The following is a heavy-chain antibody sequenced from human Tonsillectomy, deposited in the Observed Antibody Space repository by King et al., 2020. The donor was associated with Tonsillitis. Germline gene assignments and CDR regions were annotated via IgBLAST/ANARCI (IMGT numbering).Heavy chain of an antibody. D-gene: IGHD6-13*01. CDR1: GFTFSSYG. CDR3: ARASFGTDF. V-gene: IGHV3-23*04. Sequence: VQLVESGGGLVKPGGSLRLSCAASGFTFSSYGMNWVRQAPGKGLEWVSGIIGSGGRTYYGDSVKGRFTVFRDNFNNTLYLQMNSLGAEDTAVYYCARASFGTDFWGQGTLVTVSS. CDR2: IIGSGGRT. J-gene: IGHJ4*02.